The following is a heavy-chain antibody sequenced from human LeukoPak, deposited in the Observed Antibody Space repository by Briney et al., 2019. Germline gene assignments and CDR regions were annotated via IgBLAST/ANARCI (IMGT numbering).Heavy chain of an antibody. V-gene: IGHV4-61*02. J-gene: IGHJ4*02. D-gene: IGHD1-7*01. CDR2: IYTSGST. CDR1: GGSISSGSYY. Sequence: PSQTLSLTCTVSGGSISSGSYYWSWIRQPAGKGLEWIGRIYTSGSTNYNPSLKSRVTISVDTSKNQFSLKLTSVTAADTAVYYCARSGGTWIYNYWGQGTLVTVSS. CDR3: ARSGGTWIYNY.